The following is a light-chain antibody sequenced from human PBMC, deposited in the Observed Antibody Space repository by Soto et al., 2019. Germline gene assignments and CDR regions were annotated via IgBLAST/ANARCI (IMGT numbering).Light chain of an antibody. CDR1: NIGSKS. J-gene: IGLJ2*01. Sequence: SYELTQPPSVSVAPGQTATVTCGADNIGSKSVHWYQKKAGQAPLLVVFADSDRPPGIPARFSAFNSGNTATLTISMVEDGDEADYYCHVWDISAEQVVFGGGTQLT. V-gene: IGLV3-21*02. CDR3: HVWDISAEQVV. CDR2: ADS.